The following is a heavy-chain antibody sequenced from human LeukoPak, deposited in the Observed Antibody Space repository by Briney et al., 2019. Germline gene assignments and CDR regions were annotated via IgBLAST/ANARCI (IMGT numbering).Heavy chain of an antibody. Sequence: PGGSLRLSCAASGFTVSRTEMSWVRQAPGKGLEWVSSISGDSTYYADSVKGRFTIYRDNSKNTLSLQMNSLRAEDTAVYYCARASMVRRIWGGKSKSYFDYWGQGTLVTVSS. CDR2: ISGDST. CDR3: ARASMVRRIWGGKSKSYFDY. J-gene: IGHJ4*02. CDR1: GFTVSRTE. V-gene: IGHV3-38-3*01. D-gene: IGHD3-10*01.